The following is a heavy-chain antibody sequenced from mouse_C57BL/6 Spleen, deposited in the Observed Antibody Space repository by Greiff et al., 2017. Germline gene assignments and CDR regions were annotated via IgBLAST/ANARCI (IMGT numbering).Heavy chain of an antibody. Sequence: VKLMESGAELVRPGTSVKMSCKASGYTFTNYWIGWAKQRPGHGLEWIGDIYPGGGYTNYNEKFKGKATLTADKSSSTAYMQFSSLTSEDSAIYYCARWIYDGYYYAMDYWGQGTSVTVSS. CDR2: IYPGGGYT. CDR3: ARWIYDGYYYAMDY. J-gene: IGHJ4*01. V-gene: IGHV1-63*01. CDR1: GYTFTNYW. D-gene: IGHD2-3*01.